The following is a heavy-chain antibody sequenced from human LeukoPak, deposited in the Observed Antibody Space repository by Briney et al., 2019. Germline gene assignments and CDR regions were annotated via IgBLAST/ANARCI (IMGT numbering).Heavy chain of an antibody. V-gene: IGHV1-2*02. Sequence: GASVKVSYKASGYTFTGYYMHWVRRAPGQGLEWMGWINPNSGGTNYAQKFQGRVTMTRDTSISTAYMELSRLRSDDTAVYYCATGITIFGVVILDYWGQGTLVTVSS. CDR1: GYTFTGYY. CDR3: ATGITIFGVVILDY. CDR2: INPNSGGT. D-gene: IGHD3-3*01. J-gene: IGHJ4*02.